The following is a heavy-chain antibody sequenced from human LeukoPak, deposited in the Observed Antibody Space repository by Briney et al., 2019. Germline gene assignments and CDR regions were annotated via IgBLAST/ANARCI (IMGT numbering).Heavy chain of an antibody. CDR2: INPSGGLT. CDR3: AREGSGSHNWFDP. J-gene: IGHJ5*02. D-gene: IGHD1-26*01. V-gene: IGHV1-46*01. Sequence: ASVKDSCEASGYTFTSYYMHSVRQAPGQGVEGLGIINPSGGLTSYAQKFQGRVTMTRDMSTSTIYMELSSVRSAETAVSYCAREGSGSHNWFDPWGQGNLVTVSS. CDR1: GYTFTSYY.